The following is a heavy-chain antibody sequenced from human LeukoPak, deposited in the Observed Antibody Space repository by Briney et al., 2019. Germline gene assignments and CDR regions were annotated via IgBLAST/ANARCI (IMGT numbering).Heavy chain of an antibody. V-gene: IGHV3-7*05. Sequence: GGSLRLSCAASGFTFSSYWMTWVRQAPGKGLEWVANIKQDGNEKYYVDSVKGRFTISRDNAKNSLYLQLNSLRAEDTAVYYCARDKLTGDSYFDNWVQGTLVTVSS. CDR2: IKQDGNEK. D-gene: IGHD7-27*01. J-gene: IGHJ4*02. CDR1: GFTFSSYW. CDR3: ARDKLTGDSYFDN.